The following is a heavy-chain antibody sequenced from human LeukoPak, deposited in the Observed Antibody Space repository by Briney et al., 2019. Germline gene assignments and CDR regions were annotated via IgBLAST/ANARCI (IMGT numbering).Heavy chain of an antibody. J-gene: IGHJ5*02. Sequence: SVKVSCKASGATFRGYVISWGRQAPGQGPGWRGGIIPIFVTANYAQKFQGRVTITADESTSTAYMELSSLRSEDTAVYYCARGCSSTSCYTSGLAPWFDPWGQGTLVTVSS. CDR3: ARGCSSTSCYTSGLAPWFDP. CDR2: IIPIFVTA. D-gene: IGHD2-2*02. V-gene: IGHV1-69*13. CDR1: GATFRGYV.